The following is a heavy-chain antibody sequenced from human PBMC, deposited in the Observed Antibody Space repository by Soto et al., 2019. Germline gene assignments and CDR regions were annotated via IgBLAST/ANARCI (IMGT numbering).Heavy chain of an antibody. CDR2: ISYDGSNK. CDR1: GFTFSSYA. Sequence: QVQLVESGGGVVQPGRSLRLSCAASGFTFSSYAMHWVRQAPGKGLEWVAVISYDGSNKYYADSEKGRFTISRDNSKNTLYLQLNSLGAGDTAVYYCAREEPSGDGAYDYWGQGTLVTVSS. J-gene: IGHJ4*02. CDR3: AREEPSGDGAYDY. D-gene: IGHD1-26*01. V-gene: IGHV3-30-3*01.